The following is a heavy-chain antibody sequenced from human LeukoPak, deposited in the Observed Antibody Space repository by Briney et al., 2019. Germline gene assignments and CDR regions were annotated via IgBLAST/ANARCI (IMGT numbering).Heavy chain of an antibody. J-gene: IGHJ4*02. D-gene: IGHD2-2*01. V-gene: IGHV3-48*02. CDR1: GFTFRNYS. CDR2: IGGNRTI. CDR3: AREFCISPNCHYYFDN. Sequence: PPGGSLRLSCVASGFTFRNYSMTWVRQAPGKGLEWISYIGGNRTIYYADSVKGRFIISRDNAKNSVYLQMNALRDEDTAVYYCAREFCISPNCHYYFDNWGQGTLVTVSS.